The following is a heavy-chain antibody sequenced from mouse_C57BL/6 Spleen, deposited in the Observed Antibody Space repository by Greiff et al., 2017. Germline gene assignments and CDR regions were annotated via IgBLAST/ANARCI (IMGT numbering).Heavy chain of an antibody. CDR3: ARDYYGSSPYWYFDV. Sequence: EVQGVESGGDLVKPGGSLKLSCAASGFTFSSSGLSWVRQTPDKRLEWVATISSGGSYTYYPDSVKGRFTISRDNAKNTLYLQMSSLKSEDTAMYYCARDYYGSSPYWYFDVWGTGTTVTVSS. V-gene: IGHV5-6*01. D-gene: IGHD1-1*01. J-gene: IGHJ1*03. CDR1: GFTFSSSG. CDR2: ISSGGSYT.